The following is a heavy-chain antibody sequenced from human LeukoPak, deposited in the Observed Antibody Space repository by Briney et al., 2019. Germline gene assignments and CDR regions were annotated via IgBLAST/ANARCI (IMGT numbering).Heavy chain of an antibody. J-gene: IGHJ4*02. V-gene: IGHV1-69*01. CDR3: ARDERAYYYDSSGYYSPVY. Sequence: SVKVSCKASGGTFSSYAISWVRQAPGQGLEWMGGIIPIFGTANYAQKFQGRVTITADESTSTAYMELSSLRSEDTAVYYCARDERAYYYDSSGYYSPVYWGQGTLVTVSS. D-gene: IGHD3-22*01. CDR1: GGTFSSYA. CDR2: IIPIFGTA.